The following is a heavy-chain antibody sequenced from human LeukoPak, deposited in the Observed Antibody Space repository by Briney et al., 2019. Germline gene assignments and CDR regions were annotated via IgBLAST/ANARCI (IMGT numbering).Heavy chain of an antibody. V-gene: IGHV3-21*01. CDR3: TRGSSWSQYYYYYYMDV. CDR1: GFTFSSKS. Sequence: PGGSLRLSCAASGFTFSSKSMNWVRQAPGKGLEWVSSITTTSSYIYYADSVKGRFTISRDNPKNSLYLEMNSLRAEDTAVYYCTRGSSWSQYYYYYYMDVWGEGTTVTVSS. CDR2: ITTTSSYI. J-gene: IGHJ6*03. D-gene: IGHD6-19*01.